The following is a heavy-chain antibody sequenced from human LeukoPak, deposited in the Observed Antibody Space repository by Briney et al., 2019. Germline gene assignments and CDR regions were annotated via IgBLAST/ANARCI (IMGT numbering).Heavy chain of an antibody. V-gene: IGHV3-21*01. CDR3: VRDMTTTTTCYLQH. CDR2: ISSSSKHM. CDR1: GFIFRTYS. D-gene: IGHD4-17*01. Sequence: GGSLRLSCAASGFIFRTYSMNWVRQAPGKGLEWVSSISSSSKHMYYAGSVKGRFSISRDDAKNSLFLQMNGLRAEDTAVYYCVRDMTTTTTCYLQHWGQGTLVTVSS. J-gene: IGHJ1*01.